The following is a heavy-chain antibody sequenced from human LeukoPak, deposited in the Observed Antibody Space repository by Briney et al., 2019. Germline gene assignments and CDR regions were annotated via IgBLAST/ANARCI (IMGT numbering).Heavy chain of an antibody. Sequence: SETLSLTCTVSGGSISSYYWSWIRQPPGKGLEWIGYIYYSGSTNYNPSLKSRVTISVDASKNQFSLKLSSVTAADTAVYYCARLGSSSAYYAVGYWGQGTLVTVSS. CDR3: ARLGSSSAYYAVGY. V-gene: IGHV4-59*08. CDR2: IYYSGST. D-gene: IGHD3-22*01. CDR1: GGSISSYY. J-gene: IGHJ4*02.